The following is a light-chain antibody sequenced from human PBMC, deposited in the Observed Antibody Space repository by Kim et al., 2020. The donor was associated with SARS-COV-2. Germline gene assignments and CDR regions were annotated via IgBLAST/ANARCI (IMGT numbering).Light chain of an antibody. CDR3: QHYGTSPYT. CDR1: QSLSASS. CDR2: GAS. J-gene: IGKJ2*01. V-gene: IGKV3-20*01. Sequence: IVLTQSPGTLSLSPGEGATLSCKASQSLSASSLAWYQQRPGQSPGLLIYGASTRAPGIPDRFSGSGSGTDFTLTISRLEPDDFAVYFCQHYGTSPYTFGQGTKLEIK.